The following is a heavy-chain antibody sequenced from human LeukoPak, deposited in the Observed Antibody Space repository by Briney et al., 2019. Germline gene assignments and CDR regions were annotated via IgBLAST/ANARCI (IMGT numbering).Heavy chain of an antibody. D-gene: IGHD1-26*01. CDR2: INPSGSST. CDR3: ARYNSVGDVAWWFDP. CDR1: GYSFTSHY. V-gene: IGHV1-46*01. Sequence: ASVKVSCKASGYSFTSHYMHWVRQAPGQGLEWLGLINPSGSSTLYAQKFQGRVTMTRDMSTTTDYMELSSLRSEDTAVYYCARYNSVGDVAWWFDPWSQGTLVTVSS. J-gene: IGHJ5*02.